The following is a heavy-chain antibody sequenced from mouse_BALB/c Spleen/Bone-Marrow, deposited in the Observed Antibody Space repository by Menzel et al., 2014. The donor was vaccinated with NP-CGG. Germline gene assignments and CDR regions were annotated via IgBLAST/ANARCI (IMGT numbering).Heavy chain of an antibody. V-gene: IGHV5-6-5*01. CDR1: GFTFSSYA. CDR3: ARDDYDDQYYFDY. Sequence: EVKLMDSGGGLVKPGGSLKLSCAASGFTFSSYAMSWVRQTPEKRLEWVASISSGGSTYYPDSVKGQFTISRDNARNILYLQMSSLRSEDTAMYYCARDDYDDQYYFDYWGQGTTLTVSS. CDR2: ISSGGST. J-gene: IGHJ2*01. D-gene: IGHD2-4*01.